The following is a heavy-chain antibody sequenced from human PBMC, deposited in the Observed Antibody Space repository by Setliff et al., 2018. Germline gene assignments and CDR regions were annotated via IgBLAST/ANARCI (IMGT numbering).Heavy chain of an antibody. Sequence: SGPTLVNPTETLTPTCSVSGFSLSNTRMGVSWIRQPPGKALEWLAHIFSNDEKSYNTSLKTRVTISKDTSQSQVVLTVANTDPVDSGTYYCVRVRVAGLGQHFYYMDVWGKGTTVTVSS. V-gene: IGHV2-26*01. CDR2: IFSNDEK. CDR3: VRVRVAGLGQHFYYMDV. CDR1: GFSLSNTRMG. J-gene: IGHJ6*03. D-gene: IGHD3-16*01.